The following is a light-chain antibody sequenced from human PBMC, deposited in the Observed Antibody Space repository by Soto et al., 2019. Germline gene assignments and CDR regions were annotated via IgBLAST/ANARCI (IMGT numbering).Light chain of an antibody. CDR3: QHSYSTSLT. Sequence: DIQMTQYPSSLSASVGDRVTITCRASQSISSYLNWYQQKPGKAPKLLIYAASSLQSGVPSRFSGSGAGTDFTLTISSRQPEDFATYYCQHSYSTSLTCGGGTNVEIK. J-gene: IGKJ4*01. V-gene: IGKV1-39*01. CDR2: AAS. CDR1: QSISSY.